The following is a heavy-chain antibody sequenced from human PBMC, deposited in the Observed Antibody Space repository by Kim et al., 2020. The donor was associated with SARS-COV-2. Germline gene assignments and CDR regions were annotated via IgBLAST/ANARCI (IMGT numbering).Heavy chain of an antibody. D-gene: IGHD2-15*01. Sequence: KGRFTIARDNAKNSLFVQMNSLRAEDTAVYYCARIGGEYDSEGYYAERFDYWGQGTLVAVSS. CDR3: ARIGGEYDSEGYYAERFDY. V-gene: IGHV3-11*03. J-gene: IGHJ4*02.